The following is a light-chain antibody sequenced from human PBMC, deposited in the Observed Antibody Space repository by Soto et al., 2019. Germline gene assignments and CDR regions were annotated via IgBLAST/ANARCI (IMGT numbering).Light chain of an antibody. CDR3: PQRSNWPPA. J-gene: IGKJ4*01. CDR2: DSS. V-gene: IGKV3-11*01. CDR1: QSVSSY. Sequence: EFVLTQSPATLSLSPGEGATPSCRASQSVSSYLAWYQQKPGQAPRLLIYDSSNRATGIPARFSGSGSGTDFTLTISSLEPEDFAVYYCPQRSNWPPAFGGGTKVEIK.